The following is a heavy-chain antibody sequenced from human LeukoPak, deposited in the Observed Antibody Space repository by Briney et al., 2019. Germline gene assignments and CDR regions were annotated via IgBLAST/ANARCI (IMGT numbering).Heavy chain of an antibody. CDR2: ISGSGGSI. Sequence: GGSLRLSCEVSGLTFSRHAMNWVRQAPGKGLEWVSIISGSGGSIYYADSVKGRFTISRDNSKNTLYLQMNSLRAEDTAVYYCAKDLGYCGGDCYPPYWGQGTLVTVSS. J-gene: IGHJ4*02. D-gene: IGHD2-21*02. V-gene: IGHV3-23*01. CDR3: AKDLGYCGGDCYPPY. CDR1: GLTFSRHA.